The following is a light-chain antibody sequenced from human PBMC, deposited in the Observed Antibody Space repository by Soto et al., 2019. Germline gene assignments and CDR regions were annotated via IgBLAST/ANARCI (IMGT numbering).Light chain of an antibody. Sequence: ENVLTQSPGTLSLSSGERATLSCRASQSVSSSYLAWYQQKPGQPPRLLIYAASTRATGIPDRFSGSGSGTDFSLTISRLEPENSAVYFCHQYDTSPFSFGPGPKGEITFGPGTKVHI. J-gene: IGKJ3*01. V-gene: IGKV3-20*01. CDR1: QSVSSSY. CDR2: AAS. CDR3: HQYDTSPFSFGPGPKGEIT.